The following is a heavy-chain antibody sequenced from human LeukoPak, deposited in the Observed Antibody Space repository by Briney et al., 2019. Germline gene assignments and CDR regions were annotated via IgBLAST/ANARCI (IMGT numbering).Heavy chain of an antibody. D-gene: IGHD5-12*01. V-gene: IGHV4-59*10. CDR3: AGLANSGYDFYYYINV. J-gene: IGHJ6*03. CDR2: IYTNGKT. CDR1: GGTISSYY. Sequence: SETLSITCADSGGTISSYYLSWIRRPAGEGLEWIGRIYTNGKTTYHPSLKSRVTMSVATSKNQFSLRLRSGTAAAPAVYYCAGLANSGYDFYYYINVGGKGTTVTVSS.